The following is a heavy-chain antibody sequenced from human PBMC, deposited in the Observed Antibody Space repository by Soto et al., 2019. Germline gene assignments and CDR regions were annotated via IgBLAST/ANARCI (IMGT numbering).Heavy chain of an antibody. CDR1: GFTVSSNY. CDR3: ARVLSYYDILTGYYNRALDY. J-gene: IGHJ4*02. CDR2: IYSGGST. V-gene: IGHV3-66*01. D-gene: IGHD3-9*01. Sequence: GGSLRLSCVASGFTVSSNYMSWVRQAPGKGLEWVSVIYSGGSTYYADSVKGRFTISRDNSKNTLYLQMNSLRAEDTAVYYCARVLSYYDILTGYYNRALDYWGQGTLVTVSS.